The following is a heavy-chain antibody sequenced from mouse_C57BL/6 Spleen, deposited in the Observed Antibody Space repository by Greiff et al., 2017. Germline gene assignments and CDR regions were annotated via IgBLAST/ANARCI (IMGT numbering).Heavy chain of an antibody. D-gene: IGHD1-1*01. Sequence: VQLQQSGAELVRPGASVKLSCTASGFNIKDYYMHWVKQRPEQGLEWIGRIDPEDGDTEYAPKFQGKATMTADTSSNTAYLQRSSLTSEDTAVYYCTNYYGSSYWYFDVWGTGTTVTVSS. CDR3: TNYYGSSYWYFDV. V-gene: IGHV14-1*01. CDR2: IDPEDGDT. J-gene: IGHJ1*03. CDR1: GFNIKDYY.